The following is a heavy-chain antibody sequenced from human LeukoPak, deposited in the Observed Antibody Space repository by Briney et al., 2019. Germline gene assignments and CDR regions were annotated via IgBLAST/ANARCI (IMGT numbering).Heavy chain of an antibody. CDR1: GITLSNYG. J-gene: IGHJ4*02. CDR3: AKRPSDYGDYVSYFDY. D-gene: IGHD4-17*01. V-gene: IGHV3-30*18. Sequence: PGGSLRLSCVVSGITLSNYGMSWVRQAPGKGLEWVGVISDDGRSKDYADSVKGRFTISRDNSKDTLYLQMNSLRAEDTAVYYCAKRPSDYGDYVSYFDYWGQGTLVTVSS. CDR2: ISDDGRSK.